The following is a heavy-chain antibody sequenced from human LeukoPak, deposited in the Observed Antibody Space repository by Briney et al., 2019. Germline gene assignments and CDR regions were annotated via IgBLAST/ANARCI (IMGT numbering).Heavy chain of an antibody. CDR3: ARHIDSSGYYYDY. CDR1: GGSISSGGYS. CDR2: IYHSGST. V-gene: IGHV4-30-2*01. Sequence: PSQTLSLTCAVSGGSISSGGYSWSWLRQPPGKGLEWIGYIYHSGSTYYNPSLKSRVTISVDRSKYQFSLKLSSVTAADTAVYYCARHIDSSGYYYDYWGQGTLVTVSS. J-gene: IGHJ4*02. D-gene: IGHD3-22*01.